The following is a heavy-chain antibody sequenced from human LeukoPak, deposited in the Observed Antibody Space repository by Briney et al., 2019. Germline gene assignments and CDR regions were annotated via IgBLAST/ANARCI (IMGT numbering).Heavy chain of an antibody. Sequence: ASVKVSCKASGYTFTVFHMHWVRQAPGQGLEWMGRINPNSGGTNYAQKFQGRVTMTRDTATSTVYMELSSLRSEDTAVYYCARADTDYHWFDPWGQGTLVTVSS. CDR3: ARADTDYHWFDP. V-gene: IGHV1-2*02. J-gene: IGHJ5*02. CDR2: INPNSGGT. CDR1: GYTFTVFH. D-gene: IGHD3-16*01.